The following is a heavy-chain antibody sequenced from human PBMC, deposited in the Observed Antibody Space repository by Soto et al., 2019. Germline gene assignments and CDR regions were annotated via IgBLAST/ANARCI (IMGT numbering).Heavy chain of an antibody. CDR3: ATDGQKSLISTRSFDF. J-gene: IGHJ4*02. V-gene: IGHV3-53*05. D-gene: IGHD3-3*02. CDR1: WFIVSSNN. Sequence: GAFLRLSCASSWFIVSSNNMNWLRQAPGKGLELVSVIFPDGDTYYADYVQGRFTISTDNSTNSVDLQLDSLRADDTAVYYCATDGQKSLISTRSFDFWGQGTLVTVSS. CDR2: IFPDGDT.